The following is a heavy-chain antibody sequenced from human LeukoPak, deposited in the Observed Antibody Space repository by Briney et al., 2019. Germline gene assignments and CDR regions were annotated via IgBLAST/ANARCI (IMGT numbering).Heavy chain of an antibody. CDR3: ARERIPGSGWYYYYYYYGMDV. D-gene: IGHD6-19*01. CDR2: INAGNGNT. J-gene: IGHJ6*02. Sequence: ASVKVSCKASGYTFTSYAMHWVRQAPGQRLEWMGWINAGNGNTKYSQKFRGRVTITRDTSASTAYMELSSLRSEDTAVYYCARERIPGSGWYYYYYYYGMDVWGQGTTVTVSS. CDR1: GYTFTSYA. V-gene: IGHV1-3*01.